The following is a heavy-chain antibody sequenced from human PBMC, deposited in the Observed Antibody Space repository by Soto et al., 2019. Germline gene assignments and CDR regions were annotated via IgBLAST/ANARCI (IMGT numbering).Heavy chain of an antibody. D-gene: IGHD3-10*01. CDR2: IHYSGST. J-gene: IGHJ3*02. V-gene: IGHV4-59*01. CDR1: GGSISGSY. CDR3: ARWYYYGSGSYAFDI. Sequence: SETLSLTCTVSGGSISGSYWSWVRQPPGKGLEWIGYIHYSGSTNYNPSLKSRVTISVETSKNQFSLKLSSVTAADTAVYYCARWYYYGSGSYAFDIWGQGTMVTVSS.